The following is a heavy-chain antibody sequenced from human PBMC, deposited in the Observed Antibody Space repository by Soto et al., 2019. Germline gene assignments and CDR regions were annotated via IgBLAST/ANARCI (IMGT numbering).Heavy chain of an antibody. V-gene: IGHV1-69*13. Sequence: SVKVSCKASGVTFSSYAISWVRQAPGQGREWMGGIIPIFGTANYAQKIQGRVTITADESTSTAYMELSSLRSEDTAVFYCARESSHYDFWSGSPLGPWGQGTLVTVSS. J-gene: IGHJ5*02. CDR2: IIPIFGTA. CDR1: GVTFSSYA. D-gene: IGHD3-3*01. CDR3: ARESSHYDFWSGSPLGP.